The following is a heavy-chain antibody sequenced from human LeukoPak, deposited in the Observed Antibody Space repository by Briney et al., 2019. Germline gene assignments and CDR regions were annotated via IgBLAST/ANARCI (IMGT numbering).Heavy chain of an antibody. J-gene: IGHJ4*02. V-gene: IGHV1-69*13. CDR3: ATLRITMVRGVIITSSQYYFDY. CDR1: GGTFSSYA. Sequence: SVKVSCKASGGTFSSYAISWVRQAPGQGLEWMGGIIPIFGTANYAQKFQGRVTITADESTSTAYMELSSLRSEDTAVYYCATLRITMVRGVIITSSQYYFDYWGQGTLVTVSS. D-gene: IGHD3-10*01. CDR2: IIPIFGTA.